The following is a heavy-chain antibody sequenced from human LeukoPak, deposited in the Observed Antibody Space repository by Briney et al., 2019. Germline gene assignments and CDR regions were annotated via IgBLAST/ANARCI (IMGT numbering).Heavy chain of an antibody. CDR2: IYYSGST. CDR1: GGSISSSSYY. J-gene: IGHJ4*02. D-gene: IGHD1-20*01. Sequence: PSETLSLTCTVSGGSISSSSYYWGWIRQPPGKGLEWIGSIYYSGSTYYNPSLKSRVTISVDTSKNQFSLKLSSVTAADTAVYYCAGNWNDGYYFDYWGQGTLVTVSS. V-gene: IGHV4-39*01. CDR3: AGNWNDGYYFDY.